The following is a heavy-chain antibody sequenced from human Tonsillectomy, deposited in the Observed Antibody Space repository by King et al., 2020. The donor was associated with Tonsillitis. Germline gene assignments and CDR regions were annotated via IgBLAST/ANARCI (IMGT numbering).Heavy chain of an antibody. Sequence: QLVQSGGGVVKPGRSLRLSCAASGFTFSSYGMHWVRQAPGKGLEWVAVIWYDGSNKYFADSVKGRFTISRDNSKNTLYLQMNSLRAEDTAVYYCARGVLLYDSSGYLDYWGQGTLVTVSS. CDR1: GFTFSSYG. J-gene: IGHJ4*02. CDR2: IWYDGSNK. V-gene: IGHV3-33*08. CDR3: ARGVLLYDSSGYLDY. D-gene: IGHD3-22*01.